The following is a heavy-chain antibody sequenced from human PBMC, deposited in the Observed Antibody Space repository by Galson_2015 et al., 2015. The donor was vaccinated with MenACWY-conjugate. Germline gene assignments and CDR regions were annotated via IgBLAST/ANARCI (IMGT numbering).Heavy chain of an antibody. J-gene: IGHJ4*02. Sequence: SLRLSCAASGFTFYTYTMSWVRQSPGEGLEWVAGIYGSGHRDTFYADSVKGRFTISRDESNNLVYLQMTSLRVEDTAVYYCAKDRHPDGVWNFDYWGQGILVTVSS. CDR1: GFTFYTYT. V-gene: IGHV3-23*01. CDR2: IYGSGHRDT. CDR3: AKDRHPDGVWNFDY. D-gene: IGHD4-17*01.